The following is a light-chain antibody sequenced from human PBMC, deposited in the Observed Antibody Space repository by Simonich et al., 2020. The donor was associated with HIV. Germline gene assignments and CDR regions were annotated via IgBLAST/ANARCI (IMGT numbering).Light chain of an antibody. CDR3: SSYAGSNVWV. CDR1: SSDVGDYKY. CDR2: EVI. V-gene: IGLV2-8*01. Sequence: QSALTQPPSASGSPGQSVTISCTGTSSDVGDYKYVSWYQQHPGKAPKLMIYEVINRPAGAPDRFSGSKSGNTASLSVSGLQAEDEADYYCSSYAGSNVWVFGGGTKLSVL. J-gene: IGLJ3*02.